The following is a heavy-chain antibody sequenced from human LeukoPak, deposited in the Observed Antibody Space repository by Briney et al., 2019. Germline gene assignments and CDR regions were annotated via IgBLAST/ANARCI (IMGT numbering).Heavy chain of an antibody. CDR1: GGTFSSYA. J-gene: IGHJ6*02. CDR3: ASRPVTEGYGMDV. V-gene: IGHV1-69*04. CDR2: IIPILGIA. D-gene: IGHD4-11*01. Sequence: SVKVSCKASGGTFSSYAISWVRQAPGRGLEWMGRIIPILGIANYAQKFQGRVTITADKSTSTAYMELSSLRSEDTAVYYCASRPVTEGYGMDVWGQGTTVTVSS.